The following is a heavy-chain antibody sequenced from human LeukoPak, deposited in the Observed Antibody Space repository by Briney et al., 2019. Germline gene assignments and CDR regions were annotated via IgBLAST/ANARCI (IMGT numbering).Heavy chain of an antibody. CDR1: GFTSSIYT. CDR2: ITSSSNFI. Sequence: GGSLRLSCGASGFTSSIYTMNWLRQAPGKGLEWVASITSSSNFIYYADSVKGRFTISRDNAKNSLYLQMNSLRAEDTAVYYCAKNGGYCSSTSCYYFDYWGQGTLVTVSS. D-gene: IGHD2-2*01. V-gene: IGHV3-21*01. J-gene: IGHJ4*02. CDR3: AKNGGYCSSTSCYYFDY.